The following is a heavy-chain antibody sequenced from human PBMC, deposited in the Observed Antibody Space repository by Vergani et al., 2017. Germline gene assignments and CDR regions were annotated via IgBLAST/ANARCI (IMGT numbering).Heavy chain of an antibody. D-gene: IGHD2-8*01. V-gene: IGHV1-2*04. J-gene: IGHJ5*02. Sequence: QVQLVQSGAEVKKPGASVKVSCKASGYTFTGYYMHRVRQAPGQGLEWMGWINPNSGGTNYAQKFQGWVTMTRDTSISTAYMELSRLRSDDTAVYYCARGDIVLMVYATNWFDPWGQGTLVTVSS. CDR1: GYTFTGYY. CDR3: ARGDIVLMVYATNWFDP. CDR2: INPNSGGT.